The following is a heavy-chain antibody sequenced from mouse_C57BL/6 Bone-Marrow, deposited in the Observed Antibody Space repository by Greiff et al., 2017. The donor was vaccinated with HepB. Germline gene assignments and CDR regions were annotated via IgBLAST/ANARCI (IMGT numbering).Heavy chain of an antibody. V-gene: IGHV1-39*01. J-gene: IGHJ3*01. CDR1: GYSFTDYN. CDR2: INPNYGTT. CDR3: ARDLAYGSSAWFAY. Sequence: VHVKQSGPELVKPGASVKISCKASGYSFTDYNMNWVKQSNGKSLEWIGVINPNYGTTSYNQKFKGKATLTVDQSSSTAYMQLNSLTSEDSAVYYCARDLAYGSSAWFAYWGQGTLVTVSA. D-gene: IGHD1-1*01.